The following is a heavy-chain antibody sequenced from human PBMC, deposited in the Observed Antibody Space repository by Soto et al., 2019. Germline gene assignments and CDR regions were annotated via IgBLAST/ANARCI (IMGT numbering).Heavy chain of an antibody. CDR2: IYHSGSN. D-gene: IGHD4-17*01. J-gene: IGHJ4*02. Sequence: QLQLQESGSGLVKPSQTLSLTCAVSGGSISSGGYSWSWIRQPPGKGLEWIGYIYHSGSNYYTPSRKSRVTISVDRSKNQFTLKLSSVTAADTAVYYCASERGAVTLNWGQGTLVTVSS. V-gene: IGHV4-30-2*01. CDR3: ASERGAVTLN. CDR1: GGSISSGGYS.